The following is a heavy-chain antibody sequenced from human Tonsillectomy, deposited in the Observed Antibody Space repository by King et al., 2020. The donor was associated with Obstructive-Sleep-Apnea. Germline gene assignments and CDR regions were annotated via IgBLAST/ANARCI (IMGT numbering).Heavy chain of an antibody. CDR2: IYTSGST. Sequence: QVQLQESGPGLVKPSQTLSLTCTVYGGSISSADYYWSWIRQPPGKGLEWIGYIYTSGSTYYNPSLKRRPSISVDTSKNLFSLKLTSATAADTAVYFCAASPYYYDSRGHYFDFWGQGTLVTVS. D-gene: IGHD3-22*01. CDR1: GGSISSADYY. CDR3: AASPYYYDSRGHYFDF. V-gene: IGHV4-30-4*01. J-gene: IGHJ4*02.